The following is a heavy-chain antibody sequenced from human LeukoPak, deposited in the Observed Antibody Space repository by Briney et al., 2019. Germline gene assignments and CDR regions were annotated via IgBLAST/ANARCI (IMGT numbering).Heavy chain of an antibody. V-gene: IGHV3-7*01. D-gene: IGHD7-27*01. CDR1: GFNFRKHW. CDR2: IQEDAYEM. Sequence: GGSLRVSCAATGFNFRKHWMSWVRKSIGKGLQCVAKIQEDAYEMHYVDSVKGRFTISRDNARNSLYLQMNNLRVEDTAIYFCARDYTGGWNDYWGQGTLVTVSS. J-gene: IGHJ4*02. CDR3: ARDYTGGWNDY.